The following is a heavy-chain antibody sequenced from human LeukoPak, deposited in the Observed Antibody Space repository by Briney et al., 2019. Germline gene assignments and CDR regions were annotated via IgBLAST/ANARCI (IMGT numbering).Heavy chain of an antibody. J-gene: IGHJ4*02. CDR1: GGTFSSYA. V-gene: IGHV1-69*05. Sequence: SVKVSCKASGGTFSSYAISWVRQAPGQGLEWMGGIIPIFGTANYAQKFQGRVTMTTDTSTSTAYMEVRSLRSDDTAVYYCARVNSAQWLVGFNFDYWGQGTLVTVSS. CDR3: ARVNSAQWLVGFNFDY. CDR2: IIPIFGTA. D-gene: IGHD6-19*01.